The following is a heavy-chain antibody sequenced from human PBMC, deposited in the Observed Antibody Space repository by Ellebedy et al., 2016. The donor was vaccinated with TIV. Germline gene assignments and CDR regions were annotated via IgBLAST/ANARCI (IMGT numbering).Heavy chain of an antibody. CDR3: ARATAGFDY. D-gene: IGHD1-14*01. J-gene: IGHJ4*02. Sequence: PGGSLRLSCPASGFTLSSYDVHWVRQVSGNGLEWVSSIGAAGDTYYAGFVKGRVAISRENDKNSLYLQLNNVRVGDTAVYYCARATAGFDYWGQGTLVTVSS. V-gene: IGHV3-13*01. CDR1: GFTLSSYD. CDR2: IGAAGDT.